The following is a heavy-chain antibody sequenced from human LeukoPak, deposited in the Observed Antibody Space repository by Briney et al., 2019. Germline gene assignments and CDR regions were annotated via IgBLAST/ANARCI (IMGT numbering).Heavy chain of an antibody. V-gene: IGHV3-53*01. Sequence: QPGGSLRLSCAASGFTVSSTYMSWVRQAPGKGLEWVSVISNGGRIYYSDSVKGRFTISRDNSKNTLYLQMKSLRAEDTAVYYCARALGASRFDYWGQGTLVTVSS. CDR3: ARALGASRFDY. CDR1: GFTVSSTY. J-gene: IGHJ4*02. D-gene: IGHD3-10*01. CDR2: ISNGGRI.